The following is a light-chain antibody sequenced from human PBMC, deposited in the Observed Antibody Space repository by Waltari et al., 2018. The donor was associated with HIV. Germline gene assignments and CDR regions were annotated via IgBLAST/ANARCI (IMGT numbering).Light chain of an antibody. Sequence: QSVLTQPPSVSGTPGQRVSISCSGSSSNIGTNYVYWYQQLPGTAPKLLIHRNNQRPSGVPDRFSGSKSGTSASLATSGLRSEDEADYYCAVWDDSLRGSVFGTGTEVTVL. CDR2: RNN. J-gene: IGLJ1*01. CDR1: SSNIGTNY. V-gene: IGLV1-47*01. CDR3: AVWDDSLRGSV.